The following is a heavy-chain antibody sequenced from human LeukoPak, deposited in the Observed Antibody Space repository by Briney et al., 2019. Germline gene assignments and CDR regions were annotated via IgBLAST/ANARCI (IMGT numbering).Heavy chain of an antibody. CDR3: ARDLDYDSSGYYNDAFDI. V-gene: IGHV3-11*01. J-gene: IGHJ3*02. D-gene: IGHD3-22*01. Sequence: GGSLSLSRAASGFTFSDYYMSWIRQAPGKGVEWVSYISSSGSTIYYAASVKGRFTISRDNAKNTLYLQMNSLRAEDTAVYYCARDLDYDSSGYYNDAFDIWGQGTMVTVSS. CDR1: GFTFSDYY. CDR2: ISSSGSTI.